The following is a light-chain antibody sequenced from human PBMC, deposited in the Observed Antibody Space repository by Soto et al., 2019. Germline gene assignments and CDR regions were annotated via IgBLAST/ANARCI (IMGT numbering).Light chain of an antibody. CDR2: DVT. CDR3: SSYTTSSTVV. V-gene: IGLV2-18*02. CDR1: SSDVGSYNR. J-gene: IGLJ2*01. Sequence: QSALTQPPSVSGSPGQSVTISCTGTSSDVGSYNRVSWYQQSPGTAPKLIIYDVTYRPSGVPDRFSGSKSGNTASLTISGLQAEDETDYYCSSYTTSSTVVFGGGTKVTVL.